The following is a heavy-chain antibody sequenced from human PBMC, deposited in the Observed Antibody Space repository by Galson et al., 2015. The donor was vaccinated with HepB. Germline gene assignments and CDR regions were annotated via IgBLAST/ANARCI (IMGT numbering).Heavy chain of an antibody. V-gene: IGHV3-11*04. Sequence: SLRLSCAASGFTFSDYYMSWIRQAPGKGLEWVAYIRSGDTFCADSVKGRFTISRDNSKNSLYLQMNSLRVEDTAVYYCARDANYWGQGTLVTVSS. J-gene: IGHJ4*02. CDR3: ARDANY. CDR2: IRSGDT. CDR1: GFTFSDYY.